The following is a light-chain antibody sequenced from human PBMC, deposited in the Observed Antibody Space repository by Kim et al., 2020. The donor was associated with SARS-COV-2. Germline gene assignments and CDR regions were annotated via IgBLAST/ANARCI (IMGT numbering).Light chain of an antibody. V-gene: IGLV3-21*02. Sequence: SYELTQPLSGSVAPGETARITCGGDNIGIKTVHWYQQTPGQAPILVVHDDGDRPSGIPERFSGSNSGNTAALTISRVAAGDEADYYCQVWDSSRDTPLFGGGTQLTVL. CDR1: NIGIKT. CDR3: QVWDSSRDTPL. J-gene: IGLJ2*01. CDR2: DDG.